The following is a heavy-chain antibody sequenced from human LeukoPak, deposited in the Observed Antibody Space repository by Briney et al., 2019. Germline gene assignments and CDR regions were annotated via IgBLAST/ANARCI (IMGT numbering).Heavy chain of an antibody. D-gene: IGHD6-13*01. CDR3: ARTRLSSSGIDP. J-gene: IGHJ5*02. CDR1: GGSISSGGYS. CDR2: IYHSGST. Sequence: SQTLSLTCAVSGGSISSGGYSWSWIRQPPGKGLEWIGYIYHSGSTYYNPSLKSRVTISVDTSKNQFSLKLSSVTAADTAVYYCARTRLSSSGIDPWGQGTLVTVSS. V-gene: IGHV4-30-2*02.